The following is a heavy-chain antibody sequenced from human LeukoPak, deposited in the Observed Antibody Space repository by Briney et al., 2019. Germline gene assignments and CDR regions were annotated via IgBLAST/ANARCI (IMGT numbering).Heavy chain of an antibody. V-gene: IGHV4-59*01. CDR1: GGSISSYY. CDR3: ARVRPTYYDSSGYYRSNSRRYFDY. CDR2: IYYSGST. Sequence: PSETLSLTCTVSGGSISSYYWSWIRQPPGKGLEWIGYIYYSGSTNYNPSLKSRVTISVDTSKNQFSLKLSSVTAADTAVYYCARVRPTYYDSSGYYRSNSRRYFDYWGQGTLVTVSS. D-gene: IGHD3-22*01. J-gene: IGHJ4*02.